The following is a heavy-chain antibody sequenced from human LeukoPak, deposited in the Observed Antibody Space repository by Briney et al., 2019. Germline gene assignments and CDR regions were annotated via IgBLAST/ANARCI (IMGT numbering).Heavy chain of an antibody. V-gene: IGHV3-21*01. CDR3: ARDCSGGSCFSDY. CDR1: GFTFSSYS. Sequence: GGPLRLSCAASGFTFSSYSMNWVRQAPGKGLEWVSSISSSGSYIYYADSVKGRFTISRDNAKNSLYLQMNSLRAEDTAVYYCARDCSGGSCFSDYWGQGTLVTVSS. J-gene: IGHJ4*02. D-gene: IGHD2-15*01. CDR2: ISSSGSYI.